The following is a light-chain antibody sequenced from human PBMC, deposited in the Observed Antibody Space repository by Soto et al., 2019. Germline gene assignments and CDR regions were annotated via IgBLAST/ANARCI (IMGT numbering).Light chain of an antibody. CDR2: LGS. V-gene: IGKV2-28*01. J-gene: IGKJ1*01. Sequence: DIVMTQSPLSPPVTPGEPASISCRSSQSLLHSNGYNYLDWYLQKPGQSPQLLIYLGSYRASGVPDRFSGSGSGTDFTLKISRVEAEDVGVYYCMQALQTRTFGQGTKVEI. CDR3: MQALQTRT. CDR1: QSLLHSNGYNY.